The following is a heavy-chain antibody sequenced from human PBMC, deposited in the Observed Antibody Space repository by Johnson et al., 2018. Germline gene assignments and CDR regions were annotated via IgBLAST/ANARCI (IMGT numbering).Heavy chain of an antibody. CDR3: AKDGSAAARPDRYYYGMDV. J-gene: IGHJ6*02. Sequence: VQLVETGGGLVKPGGSLRLSCAASGFTFSDYYMSWIRQAPGKGLEWVSYISSSSRIIYYADSLKGRFTISRDNAKNSLDLQMNSLRAEDTAVYYCAKDGSAAARPDRYYYGMDVWGQGTTVTVSS. D-gene: IGHD6-6*01. V-gene: IGHV3-11*01. CDR1: GFTFSDYY. CDR2: ISSSSRII.